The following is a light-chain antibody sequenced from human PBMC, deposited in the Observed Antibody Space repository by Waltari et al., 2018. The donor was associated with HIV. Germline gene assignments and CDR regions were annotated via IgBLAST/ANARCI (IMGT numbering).Light chain of an antibody. V-gene: IGLV1-44*01. CDR3: AAWDDSLKGV. CDR1: SSNIGSNT. CDR2: SNK. Sequence: QSVLTQPPSASGTPGQRVTISCSGSSSNIGSNTVSWYQQLPGTAPKLLIYSNKQRPSGVPDRFSGSKSGTSASLAISGLQSEDEADYYCAAWDDSLKGVFGGGTKLTVL. J-gene: IGLJ3*02.